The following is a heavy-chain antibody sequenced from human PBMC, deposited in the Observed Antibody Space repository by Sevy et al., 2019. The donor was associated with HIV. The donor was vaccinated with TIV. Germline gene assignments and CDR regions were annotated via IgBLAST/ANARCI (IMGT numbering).Heavy chain of an antibody. J-gene: IGHJ4*02. V-gene: IGHV3-30*02. D-gene: IGHD3-22*01. CDR2: MRKDGINT. CDR3: AKEGGGYNYDSSGLFDY. CDR1: VFTFNIYG. Sequence: GGSLRLSCAASVFTFNIYGMQWVRQAPGKGLEWVAFMRKDGINTYYADSVKGRFTISRDNSKNTLYLQMNSLRAEDTAVYYCAKEGGGYNYDSSGLFDYWGQGTLVTVSS.